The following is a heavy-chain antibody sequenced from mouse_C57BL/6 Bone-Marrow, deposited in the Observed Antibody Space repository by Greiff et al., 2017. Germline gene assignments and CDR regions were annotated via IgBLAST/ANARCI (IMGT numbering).Heavy chain of an antibody. CDR1: GFSLTSYG. J-gene: IGHJ3*01. Sequence: QVQLKESGPGLVQPSQSLSITCTVSGFSLTSYGVHWVRQSPGKGLEWLGVIWSGGSTDYNAAFISRLSISKDNSKSQVFFKMNSLQADYTAIYFCARNYYGKKYWFAYWGQGTLVTVSA. CDR2: IWSGGST. CDR3: ARNYYGKKYWFAY. D-gene: IGHD1-1*01. V-gene: IGHV2-2*01.